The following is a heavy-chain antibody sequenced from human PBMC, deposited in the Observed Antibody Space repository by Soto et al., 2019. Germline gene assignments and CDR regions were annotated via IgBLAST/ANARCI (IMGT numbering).Heavy chain of an antibody. Sequence: GGSLRLSCAASGFTVSSNYMSWVRQAPGKGLEWVSVIYSGGSTYYADSVKGRFTISRDNSKNTLYLQMNSLRAEDTAVYYCARVVGSWYYFDYWGQGTLVTVSS. J-gene: IGHJ4*02. CDR1: GFTVSSNY. D-gene: IGHD6-13*01. V-gene: IGHV3-66*01. CDR3: ARVVGSWYYFDY. CDR2: IYSGGST.